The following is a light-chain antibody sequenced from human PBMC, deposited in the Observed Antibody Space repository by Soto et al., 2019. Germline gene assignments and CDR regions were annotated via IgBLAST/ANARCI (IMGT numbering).Light chain of an antibody. J-gene: IGLJ1*01. Sequence: QSVLTQPASVSGSPGQSITISCTGTSSDVGSSNLVSWYQQHPGKTPKLIIFEGSRRPSGVSGRFSGSMSGNAASLTISGLQAEYEADYYCCSFARSSTSYVFGPGTKLTVL. CDR2: EGS. CDR3: CSFARSSTSYV. CDR1: SSDVGSSNL. V-gene: IGLV2-23*01.